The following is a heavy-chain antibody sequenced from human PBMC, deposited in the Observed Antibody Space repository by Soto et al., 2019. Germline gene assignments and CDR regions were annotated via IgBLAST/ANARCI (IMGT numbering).Heavy chain of an antibody. J-gene: IGHJ3*02. V-gene: IGHV4-34*01. D-gene: IGHD6-13*01. CDR1: GGSFSGYY. Sequence: QVQLQQWGAGLLKPSETLSLTCAVYGGSFSGYYWSWIRQPPGKGLEWIGEINHSGSTNYNPSLQSRVTISVDTSKNQFSLKLSSVTAADTAVYYCARPRSWYNQVAFDIWGQGTMVTVSS. CDR3: ARPRSWYNQVAFDI. CDR2: INHSGST.